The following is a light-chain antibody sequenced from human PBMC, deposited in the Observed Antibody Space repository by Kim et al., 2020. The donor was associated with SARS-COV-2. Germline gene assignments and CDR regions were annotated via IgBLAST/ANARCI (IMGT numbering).Light chain of an antibody. Sequence: DIQMTQSPSSQSASVGDRVSITCRASQSISTFLNWYQQRPGKAPNLLIYAASNWQSGVPSRFSGSGSGTDYTLTISNLQPEDFATYYCQQAYNSPWTFGQGTKVDIK. CDR3: QQAYNSPWT. CDR1: QSISTF. CDR2: AAS. V-gene: IGKV1-39*01. J-gene: IGKJ1*01.